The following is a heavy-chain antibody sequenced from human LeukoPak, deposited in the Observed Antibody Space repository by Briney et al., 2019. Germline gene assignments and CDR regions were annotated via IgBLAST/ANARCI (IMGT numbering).Heavy chain of an antibody. CDR1: GGSISSSSYY. CDR2: IYYSGSA. Sequence: SETLSLTCTVSGGSISSSSYYWGWIRQPPGKGLEWIGSIYYSGSAYYNTSLKSRVTISVDTSKNQFSLKLSSVTAADTAFYFHAGVGIRDFDTDAFDIWGQGTMVTVSS. J-gene: IGHJ3*02. V-gene: IGHV4-39*01. CDR3: AGVGIRDFDTDAFDI. D-gene: IGHD3-9*01.